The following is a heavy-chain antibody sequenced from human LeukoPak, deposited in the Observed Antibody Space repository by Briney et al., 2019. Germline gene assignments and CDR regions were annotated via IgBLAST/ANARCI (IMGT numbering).Heavy chain of an antibody. D-gene: IGHD1-26*01. J-gene: IGHJ3*02. CDR2: ISAYNGHT. CDR3: ARGGRWELPRPYAFDM. V-gene: IGHV1-18*01. CDR1: GYTFTSYG. Sequence: ASVKVSCKASGYTFTSYGISWVRQAPGQGLEWMGWISAYNGHTNYAQKLQGRVTMTRDTSTSTAYMELRSLRSDDTAVYYCARGGRWELPRPYAFDMWGQGTMVTVSS.